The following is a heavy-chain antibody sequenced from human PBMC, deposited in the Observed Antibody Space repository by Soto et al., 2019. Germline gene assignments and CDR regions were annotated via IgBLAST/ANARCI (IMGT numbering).Heavy chain of an antibody. V-gene: IGHV3-74*01. CDR1: GITFTNYW. CDR3: GTVFEH. Sequence: EVQLVESGGGSVQPGGSLRLSCVASGITFTNYWMHWVRQVPGKGLVWVARVDSDGRGTSYADFVKGRFTISRDNAKNTLYLQMNILRVEDTAMYYCGTVFEHWGQGIPVTVSS. J-gene: IGHJ4*02. CDR2: VDSDGRGT.